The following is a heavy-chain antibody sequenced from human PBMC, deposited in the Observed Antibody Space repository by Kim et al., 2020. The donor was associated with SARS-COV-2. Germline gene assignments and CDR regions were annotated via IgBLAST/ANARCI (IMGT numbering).Heavy chain of an antibody. CDR3: ARGMVKGSGSSPVDY. Sequence: DSVKGQCTIYRDNSKNTLYLQMNSLRSEGAAVYYCARGMVKGSGSSPVDYWGQGTLVTVSS. D-gene: IGHD3-10*01. V-gene: IGHV3-30*05. J-gene: IGHJ4*02.